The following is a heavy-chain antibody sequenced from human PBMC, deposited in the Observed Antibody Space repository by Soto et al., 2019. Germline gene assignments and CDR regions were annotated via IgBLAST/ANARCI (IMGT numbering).Heavy chain of an antibody. CDR2: ISAYNGNT. V-gene: IGHV1-18*01. CDR3: ASTPIAAPPHDYFQH. CDR1: GYTFTSYG. Sequence: QVQLVQSGAEVKKPGASVKVSCKASGYTFTSYGISWVRPAPGQGLEWMGWISAYNGNTNYAQKLQGRVTMTTDPSTSTAYMELRSLRSDDTAVYYCASTPIAAPPHDYFQHWGQGTLVTVSS. D-gene: IGHD6-6*01. J-gene: IGHJ1*01.